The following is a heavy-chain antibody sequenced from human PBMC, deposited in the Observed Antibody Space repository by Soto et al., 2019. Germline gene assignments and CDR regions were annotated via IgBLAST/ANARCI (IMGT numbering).Heavy chain of an antibody. CDR2: ISAAGDP. V-gene: IGHV3-13*05. CDR1: GFTFRNYD. J-gene: IGHJ6*02. D-gene: IGHD1-7*01. Sequence: EVQLVESGGGLVQPGGSLRLSCEASGFTFRNYDMPWVRQGTGKGLAWVSGISAAGDPDYADSVEGRFTISRENAHLSFFLQMNSLGAGDTAVYYCAGTDRAAYGVDVWGQGTTVIVSS. CDR3: AGTDRAAYGVDV.